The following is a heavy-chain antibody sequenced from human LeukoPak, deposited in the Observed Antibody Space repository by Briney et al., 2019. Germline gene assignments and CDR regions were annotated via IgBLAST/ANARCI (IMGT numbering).Heavy chain of an antibody. CDR1: GFTLSTHW. D-gene: IGHD1-26*01. Sequence: PGGPLRLSCAASGFTLSTHWMHWVRQAPGKGLVWVSRINGDGTTTSYADSVKGRFTISRVNAKGTLYLEMDSLRAEDTAIYYCARRWYTGTYYYFDLWGQGTLVTVSS. CDR2: INGDGTTT. CDR3: ARRWYTGTYYYFDL. J-gene: IGHJ4*02. V-gene: IGHV3-74*01.